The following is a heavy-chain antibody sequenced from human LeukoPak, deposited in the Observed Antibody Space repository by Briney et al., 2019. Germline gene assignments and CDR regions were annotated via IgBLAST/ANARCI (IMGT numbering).Heavy chain of an antibody. CDR2: IYYSGST. V-gene: IGHV4-59*01. Sequence: SETLSPTCTVSGGSISSYYWSWIRQPPGKGLEWIGYIYYSGSTNYNPSLKSRVTISVDTSKNQFSLKLSSVTAADTAVYYCARGGITIFGVVTEAAFDIWGQGTMVTVSS. CDR3: ARGGITIFGVVTEAAFDI. J-gene: IGHJ3*02. CDR1: GGSISSYY. D-gene: IGHD3-3*01.